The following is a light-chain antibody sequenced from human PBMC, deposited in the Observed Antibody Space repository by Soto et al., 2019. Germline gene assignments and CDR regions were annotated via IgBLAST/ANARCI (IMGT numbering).Light chain of an antibody. CDR2: DAS. V-gene: IGKV3-11*01. CDR1: QSVSSY. J-gene: IGKJ2*01. Sequence: EIVLTQSPATLSLSPGERATLSCRASQSVSSYLAWYQQQPGQAPRLLIYDASNMATGIPVGFSGSGSGTDFSLTISSLEPVDFAVYYCQQRNNWPPSLYTFGQGTKLEIK. CDR3: QQRNNWPPSLYT.